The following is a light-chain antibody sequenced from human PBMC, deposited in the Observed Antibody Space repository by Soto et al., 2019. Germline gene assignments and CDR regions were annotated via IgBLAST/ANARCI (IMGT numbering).Light chain of an antibody. V-gene: IGKV3-20*01. Sequence: EIVLTQSPGTLSLSPGERATLSCRASQSVSRSYLAWYQQKPGQAPRLLIYGASSRATGIPDRFSGSGSGTEFPLTISRLEPEDFAVYYCQQYSSSPLTFGGGTKVEIK. J-gene: IGKJ4*01. CDR1: QSVSRSY. CDR3: QQYSSSPLT. CDR2: GAS.